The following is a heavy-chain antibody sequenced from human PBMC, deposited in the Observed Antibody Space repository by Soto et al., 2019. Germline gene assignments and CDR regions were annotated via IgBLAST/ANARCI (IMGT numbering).Heavy chain of an antibody. V-gene: IGHV1-69*13. Sequence: ASVKVSCKASGGSFSNFGISWVRQAPGQGLEWMGGIVPVFGRPNYAQRFRGRPTITADESTSTGYMELIGLRSDDTAVYYCAREGSGYNFWGQGTQVTVYS. D-gene: IGHD5-12*01. CDR1: GGSFSNFG. CDR2: IVPVFGRP. J-gene: IGHJ4*02. CDR3: AREGSGYNF.